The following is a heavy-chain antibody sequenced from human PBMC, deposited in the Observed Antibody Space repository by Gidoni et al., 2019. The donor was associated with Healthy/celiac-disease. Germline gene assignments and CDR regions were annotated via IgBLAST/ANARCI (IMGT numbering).Heavy chain of an antibody. CDR2: IYYSGST. CDR3: ARTRKGALPLKGYFDY. J-gene: IGHJ4*02. Sequence: QVQLQESGPGLVKPSQTLSLTCTVSGGSISSGGYYWSWIRQHPGKGLEWIGYIYYSGSTYYNPSLKSRVTISVDTSKNQFSLKLSSVTAADTAVYYRARTRKGALPLKGYFDYWGQGTLVTVSS. V-gene: IGHV4-31*03. CDR1: GGSISSGGYY. D-gene: IGHD2-2*01.